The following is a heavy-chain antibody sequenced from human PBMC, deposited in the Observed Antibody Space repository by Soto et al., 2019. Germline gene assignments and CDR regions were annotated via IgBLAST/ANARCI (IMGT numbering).Heavy chain of an antibody. CDR3: ARYNAASGTYYFYY. V-gene: IGHV4-4*02. Sequence: PSETLSLTCAVSGGSVSSTYWWSWVRQPPGKGLEWIGEIYHSGSANYNPSLKSRVTISVDNSKNQFSLNLNSVTAADTAVYYCARYNAASGTYYFYYWGQGTLVTVS. J-gene: IGHJ4*02. CDR2: IYHSGSA. D-gene: IGHD6-13*01. CDR1: GGSVSSTYW.